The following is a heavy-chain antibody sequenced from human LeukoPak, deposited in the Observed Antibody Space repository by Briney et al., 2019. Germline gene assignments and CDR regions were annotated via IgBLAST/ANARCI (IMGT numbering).Heavy chain of an antibody. D-gene: IGHD3-22*01. V-gene: IGHV1-69*13. CDR1: GGTFSSYA. J-gene: IGHJ4*02. Sequence: SVKVSCKASGGTFSSYAISWVRQAPGQGLEWMGGIIPIFGTANYAQRFQGRVTITADESTSTAYMELSSLRSEDTAVYYCAREGDYYDSSGYHHFDYWGQGTLVTVSS. CDR2: IIPIFGTA. CDR3: AREGDYYDSSGYHHFDY.